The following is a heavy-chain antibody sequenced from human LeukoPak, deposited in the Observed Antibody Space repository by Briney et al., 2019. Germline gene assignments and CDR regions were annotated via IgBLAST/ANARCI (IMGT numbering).Heavy chain of an antibody. CDR3: ARHGRSRWLVHFDY. CDR1: GGSISTSNW. Sequence: KSSETLSLTCAVSGGSISTSNWWSWVRQPPGKGLEWIGEIYHTGSTNYNPSLKSRVTISLDKSKNQFSLKLSSVTAADTAVYYCARHGRSRWLVHFDYWGQGTLVTVSS. J-gene: IGHJ4*02. CDR2: IYHTGST. D-gene: IGHD6-19*01. V-gene: IGHV4-4*02.